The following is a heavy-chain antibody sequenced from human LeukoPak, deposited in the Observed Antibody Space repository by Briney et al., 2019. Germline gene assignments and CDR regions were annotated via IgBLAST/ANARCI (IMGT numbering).Heavy chain of an antibody. CDR1: GGTFSSYA. D-gene: IGHD1-1*01. Sequence: SVKVSCKASGGTFSSYAISWVRQTPGQGLEWMGGIIPIFGTANYAQKFQGRVTIIADESTSTAYMELSSLRSEDTAVYYCARGGRVATIQGWFDPWGQGTLVTVSS. J-gene: IGHJ5*02. CDR2: IIPIFGTA. V-gene: IGHV1-69*13. CDR3: ARGGRVATIQGWFDP.